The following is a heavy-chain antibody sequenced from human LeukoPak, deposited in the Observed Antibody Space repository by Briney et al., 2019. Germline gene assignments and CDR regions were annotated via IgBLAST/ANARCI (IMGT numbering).Heavy chain of an antibody. J-gene: IGHJ4*02. CDR2: IYYSGST. Sequence: SETLSLTCTVSGGSISSGGYYWSWIRQHPGKGLEWIGYIYYSGSTYYNPSLKSRVTISVDTSKNQFSLKLSSVTAADTAVYYCARGTIEGYDSSGYFDYWGQGTLVTVFS. V-gene: IGHV4-31*03. CDR3: ARGTIEGYDSSGYFDY. CDR1: GGSISSGGYY. D-gene: IGHD3-22*01.